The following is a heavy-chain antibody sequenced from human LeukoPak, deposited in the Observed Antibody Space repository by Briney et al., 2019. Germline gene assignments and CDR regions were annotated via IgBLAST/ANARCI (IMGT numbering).Heavy chain of an antibody. V-gene: IGHV3-23*01. CDR3: AKDGFVPPPHSRRSGRPYYYDD. D-gene: IGHD1-26*01. J-gene: IGHJ4*02. CDR2: ISGSGGST. Sequence: GGSLRLSCAASGFTFSTYGMSWVRQAPGKGLEWVSAISGSGGSTYYADSVKGRFTISRDNSKNTLYLQMNSLRAEDTAVYYCAKDGFVPPPHSRRSGRPYYYDDWGQGTLVTVSS. CDR1: GFTFSTYG.